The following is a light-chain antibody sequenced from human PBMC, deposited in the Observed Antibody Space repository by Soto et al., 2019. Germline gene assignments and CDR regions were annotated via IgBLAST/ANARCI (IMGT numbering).Light chain of an antibody. Sequence: DIQMTQSPSSVSASIGDRVTITCRASQIIGSWLAWYQQKPGRAPTLLIYAASSLQSGGPSRFSGSGSGTDFTLTITSLQAEDSATYYCQQANSFPFTFGPGTRVDIK. CDR3: QQANSFPFT. CDR2: AAS. CDR1: QIIGSW. V-gene: IGKV1-12*02. J-gene: IGKJ3*01.